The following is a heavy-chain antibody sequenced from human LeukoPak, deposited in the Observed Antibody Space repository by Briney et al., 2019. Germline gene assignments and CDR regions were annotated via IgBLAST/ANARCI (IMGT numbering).Heavy chain of an antibody. J-gene: IGHJ6*03. Sequence: SETLSLTCAVYGGSFSGYYWSWIRQPPGKGLEWIGEINHSGSTNYNPSLKSRVTISVDTSKNQFSLKLSSVTAADTAVYYCARKSYDTLTGYYYYYYYMDVWGKGTTVTVSS. V-gene: IGHV4-34*01. CDR1: GGSFSGYY. D-gene: IGHD3-9*01. CDR3: ARKSYDTLTGYYYYYYYMDV. CDR2: INHSGST.